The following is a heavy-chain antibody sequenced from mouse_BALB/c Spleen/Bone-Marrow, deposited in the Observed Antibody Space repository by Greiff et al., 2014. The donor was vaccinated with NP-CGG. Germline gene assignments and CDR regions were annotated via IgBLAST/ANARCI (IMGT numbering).Heavy chain of an antibody. CDR2: IWADGST. CDR1: GFSLTSYG. V-gene: IGHV2-9*02. Sequence: VMLVESGPGLVAPSQSLSITCTVSGFSLTSYGVHWVRQPPGKGLEWPGVIWADGSTNYNSALMSRLSIRKDNSKSQVFLKMNSLQTDDTAMYYCARITTATGAMDYWGQGTSVTVSS. CDR3: ARITTATGAMDY. J-gene: IGHJ4*01. D-gene: IGHD1-2*01.